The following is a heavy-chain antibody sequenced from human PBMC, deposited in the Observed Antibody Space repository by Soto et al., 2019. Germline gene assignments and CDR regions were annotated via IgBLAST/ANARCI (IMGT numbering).Heavy chain of an antibody. CDR2: IYYSGST. CDR3: ARSYGDYYYYYGMDV. D-gene: IGHD4-17*01. Sequence: SETLSLTCTVSGGSISSYYWSWIRQPPGKGLEWIGYIYYSGSTNYNPSLKSRVTISVDTSKNQFSLKLSSVTAADTAVYYCARSYGDYYYYYGMDVWGQGTTVTVSS. J-gene: IGHJ6*02. CDR1: GGSISSYY. V-gene: IGHV4-59*01.